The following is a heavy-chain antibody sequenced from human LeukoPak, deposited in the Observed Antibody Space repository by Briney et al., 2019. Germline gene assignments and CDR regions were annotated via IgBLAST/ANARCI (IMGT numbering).Heavy chain of an antibody. CDR2: IYYSGST. CDR1: GGSISSYY. V-gene: IGHV4-59*08. Sequence: SETLSLTCTVSGGSISSYYWSWIRQPPGKGLEWIGYIYYSGSTNYNPSLKSRVTISLDTSKNQFSLKLSSATAADTAVYYCARARGDYYDSSSLAGVFDIWGQGTMVTVSA. CDR3: ARARGDYYDSSSLAGVFDI. D-gene: IGHD3-22*01. J-gene: IGHJ3*02.